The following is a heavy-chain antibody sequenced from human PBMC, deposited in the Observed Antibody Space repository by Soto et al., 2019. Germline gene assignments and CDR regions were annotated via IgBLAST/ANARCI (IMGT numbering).Heavy chain of an antibody. Sequence: EVQLVESGGGLVQPGGSLRLSCVASGFTLSSYWMHWVRQAPGKGLVWVSRINSDGSSTNYADSVKGRFTISRDNAKNTLYLQLNSLRAEDTAVYYCTRGVGAQLFSNYWGQGTLVTVSS. CDR1: GFTLSSYW. D-gene: IGHD1-26*01. CDR2: INSDGSST. CDR3: TRGVGAQLFSNY. J-gene: IGHJ4*02. V-gene: IGHV3-74*01.